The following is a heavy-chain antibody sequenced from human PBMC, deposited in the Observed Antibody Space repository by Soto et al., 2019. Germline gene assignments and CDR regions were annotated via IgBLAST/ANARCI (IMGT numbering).Heavy chain of an antibody. CDR1: GFTFSSYE. V-gene: IGHV3-48*03. J-gene: IGHJ4*02. D-gene: IGHD3-3*01. CDR2: ISSSGSKI. Sequence: SLRLSCAASGFTFSSYEMNWVRQAPGKGLEWVSYISSSGSKIYYADSVKGRFTISRDNAKNSLYLQMNSLRAEDTAVYYCARDLATFGVVIGYWGQGTLVTVSS. CDR3: ARDLATFGVVIGY.